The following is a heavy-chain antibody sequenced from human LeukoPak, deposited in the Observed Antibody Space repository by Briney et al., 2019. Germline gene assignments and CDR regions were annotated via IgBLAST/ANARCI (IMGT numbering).Heavy chain of an antibody. CDR1: GGSISSYY. CDR3: ARELSGYDSYYYYYMDV. J-gene: IGHJ6*03. D-gene: IGHD5-12*01. V-gene: IGHV4-4*07. CDR2: IYTSGST. Sequence: SETLSLTCTVSGGSISSYYWSWIRQPAGKGLEWIGRIYTSGSTNYNPSLKSRVTMSVDTSKNQFSLKLSSVTAADTAVYYCARELSGYDSYYYYYMDVWGKGTTVTVSS.